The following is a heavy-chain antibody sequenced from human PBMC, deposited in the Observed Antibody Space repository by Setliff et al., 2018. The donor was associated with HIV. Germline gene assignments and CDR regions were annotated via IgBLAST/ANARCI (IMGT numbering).Heavy chain of an antibody. Sequence: AGGSLRLSCAASGFTFSSYEMNWVRQAPGKGLEWVSYISSSGSTIYYADSVKGRFTISRDNAKNSLYLQMNSLRAEDTAVYYCARDVGSSPYFDYWGQGTLVTVSS. D-gene: IGHD6-6*01. CDR2: ISSSGSTI. CDR1: GFTFSSYE. J-gene: IGHJ4*02. CDR3: ARDVGSSPYFDY. V-gene: IGHV3-48*03.